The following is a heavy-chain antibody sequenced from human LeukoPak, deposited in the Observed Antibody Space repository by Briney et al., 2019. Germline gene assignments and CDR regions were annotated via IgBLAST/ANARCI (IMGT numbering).Heavy chain of an antibody. V-gene: IGHV1-2*02. CDR3: ARRWGYSSGGSCYNNWFDP. D-gene: IGHD2-15*01. CDR2: INPNSGGT. CDR1: GYTFTGYY. J-gene: IGHJ5*02. Sequence: ASVKVSCKPSGYTFTGYYMHWVRQAPVQGLEWMGWINPNSGGTNYAQKFQGRVTMTRDTSISTAYMELSRLRSDDTAVYYCARRWGYSSGGSCYNNWFDPWGQGTLVTVSS.